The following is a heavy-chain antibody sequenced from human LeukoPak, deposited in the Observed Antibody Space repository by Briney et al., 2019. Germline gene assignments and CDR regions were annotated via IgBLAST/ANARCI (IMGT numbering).Heavy chain of an antibody. CDR2: IRYDGNKK. CDR3: AELGITMIGGV. Sequence: GGSLRLSCAASGFTFSSYGIHWVRQAPGKGLEWVAFIRYDGNKKYYADSVKGRFTISRDNAKNSLYLQMNSLRAEDTAVYYCAELGITMIGGVWGKGTTVTISS. D-gene: IGHD3-10*02. V-gene: IGHV3-30*02. J-gene: IGHJ6*04. CDR1: GFTFSSYG.